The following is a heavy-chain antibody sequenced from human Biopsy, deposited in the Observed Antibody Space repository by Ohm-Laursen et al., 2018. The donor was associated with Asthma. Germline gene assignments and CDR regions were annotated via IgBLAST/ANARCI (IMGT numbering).Heavy chain of an antibody. CDR3: VRAVRNEQWLAPFDY. CDR1: GGSFSSFY. Sequence: TLSLTCSVYGGSFSSFYWSWIRQSPEKGLEWMGYVYWTGSTNYNPSLESRITMSVDTSKNRMFLEFTSVPAADTAIYYCVRAVRNEQWLAPFDYWGQGTLVTVSS. CDR2: VYWTGST. J-gene: IGHJ4*02. D-gene: IGHD6-19*01. V-gene: IGHV4-59*01.